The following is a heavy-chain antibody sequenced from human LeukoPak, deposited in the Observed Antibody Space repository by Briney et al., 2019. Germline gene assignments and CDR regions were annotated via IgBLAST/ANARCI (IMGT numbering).Heavy chain of an antibody. V-gene: IGHV3-9*01. J-gene: IGHJ3*02. Sequence: GRSLRLSCVASGFTFDDYAMHWVRQAPGKGLEWVSGISWNSGSIGYADSVKGRFTISRDNAKNSLYLQINSLRGEDTAVYYCANLPLPGIYADDDHAFDIWGQGTMVIVSS. CDR3: ANLPLPGIYADDDHAFDI. CDR1: GFTFDDYA. CDR2: ISWNSGSI. D-gene: IGHD1-1*01.